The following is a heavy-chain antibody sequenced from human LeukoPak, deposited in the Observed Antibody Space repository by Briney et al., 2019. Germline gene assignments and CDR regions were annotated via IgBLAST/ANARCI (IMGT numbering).Heavy chain of an antibody. CDR2: INPNSGGT. CDR1: GYTFTAYS. J-gene: IGHJ3*02. D-gene: IGHD3-10*01. CDR3: ARDLDYYGSGSFFNI. V-gene: IGHV1-2*02. Sequence: ASVKVSCKASGYTFTAYSMHWVRQAPGQGLEWMGWINPNSGGTNYAQKFQGRVTMTRDSSITTAYMELSRLRSDDTAVYYCARDLDYYGSGSFFNIWGQGTMVTVSS.